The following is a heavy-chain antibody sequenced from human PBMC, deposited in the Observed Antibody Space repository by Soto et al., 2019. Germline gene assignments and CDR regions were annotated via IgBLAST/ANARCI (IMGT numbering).Heavy chain of an antibody. V-gene: IGHV4-39*01. Sequence: SETLSLTCTVSGGSINSSDYYWGWIRQPPGKGLECIGTIYYSGNTYYNPSLKSRVTMSVDSSKNEFSLKLTSVTAADTAVYYCAGCFGELLCGDWFDPWGQGTLVTVSS. D-gene: IGHD3-10*01. J-gene: IGHJ5*02. CDR1: GGSINSSDYY. CDR3: AGCFGELLCGDWFDP. CDR2: IYYSGNT.